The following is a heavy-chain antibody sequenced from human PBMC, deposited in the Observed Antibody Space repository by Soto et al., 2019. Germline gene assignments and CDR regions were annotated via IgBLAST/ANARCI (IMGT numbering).Heavy chain of an antibody. J-gene: IGHJ5*02. CDR2: IIPIFGTA. CDR1: GGTFSSYA. CDR3: ARCGVTMVRGVIGTNWFDP. D-gene: IGHD3-10*01. Sequence: QVQLVQSGAEVKKPGSSVKVSCKASGGTFSSYAISWVRQAPGQGLEWMGGIIPIFGTANYAQKFQGRVTITADESKSTAYMELSSLRSEDTAVYYCARCGVTMVRGVIGTNWFDPWGQGTLVTVSS. V-gene: IGHV1-69*01.